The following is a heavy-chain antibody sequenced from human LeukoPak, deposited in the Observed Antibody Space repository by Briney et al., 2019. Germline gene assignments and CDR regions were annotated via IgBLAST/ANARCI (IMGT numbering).Heavy chain of an antibody. CDR2: IIPIFGTA. J-gene: IGHJ4*02. V-gene: IGHV1-69*13. D-gene: IGHD5-18*01. CDR3: AGEGRGYSYGSIDY. Sequence: ASVNVSFKASGGTFSSYAISWVRQAPGQGLEWMGGIIPIFGTANYAQKFQGRVTITADESTSTAYMELSSLRSEDTAVYYCAGEGRGYSYGSIDYWGQGTLVTVSS. CDR1: GGTFSSYA.